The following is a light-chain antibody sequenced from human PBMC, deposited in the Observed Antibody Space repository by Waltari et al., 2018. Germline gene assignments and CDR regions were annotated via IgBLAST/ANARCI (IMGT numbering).Light chain of an antibody. Sequence: VMTQSTATLSVSPGERATLAWRASQSVRRNLAWYQQKPGQAPRLLIYGAYTRGTCIPDRFSGSGSGTEFSLTISSLQAEDVAVYYCQQYNSWPWTFGQGTKVEIK. V-gene: IGKV3-15*01. CDR1: QSVRRN. CDR3: QQYNSWPWT. J-gene: IGKJ1*01. CDR2: GAY.